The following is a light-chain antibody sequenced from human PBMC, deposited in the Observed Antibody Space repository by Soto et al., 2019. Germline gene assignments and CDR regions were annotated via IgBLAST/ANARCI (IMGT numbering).Light chain of an antibody. Sequence: QSALTHPPSASGSPGQSVTITCSGTSSDVGEENYVSWYQQHPGKVPKLILYEVSKRPSGVPDRFSGSRSGNTASLTVSGLQAEDEADYYCSSFAGSPVVFGGGTKLTVL. CDR1: SSDVGEENY. CDR2: EVS. V-gene: IGLV2-8*01. J-gene: IGLJ2*01. CDR3: SSFAGSPVV.